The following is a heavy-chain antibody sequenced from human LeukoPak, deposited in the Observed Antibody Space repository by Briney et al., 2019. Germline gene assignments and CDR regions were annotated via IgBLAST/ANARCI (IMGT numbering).Heavy chain of an antibody. J-gene: IGHJ4*02. V-gene: IGHV3-7*01. CDR3: AKDRAGWWELLPLYSFDY. CDR1: GFTFSSYW. D-gene: IGHD2-15*01. Sequence: GGSLRLSCAASGFTFSSYWMSWVRQAPGKGLEWVANIKQDGSEKYYVDSVKGRFTISRDNAKNSLYLQMNSLRAEDTAVYYCAKDRAGWWELLPLYSFDYWGQGTLVTVSS. CDR2: IKQDGSEK.